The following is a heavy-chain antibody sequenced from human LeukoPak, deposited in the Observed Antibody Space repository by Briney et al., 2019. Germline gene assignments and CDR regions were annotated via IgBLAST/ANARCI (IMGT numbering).Heavy chain of an antibody. J-gene: IGHJ4*02. CDR3: TRHPMSDYGDLMFDC. V-gene: IGHV3-11*01. CDR1: GFTFSDYY. Sequence: GGSLRLSCAASGFTFSDYYMTWIRQAPGKGLECISYISSSGSTIYYADSVKGRFTISRDNAKNSLYLQMNSLRAEDTAVYYCTRHPMSDYGDLMFDCWGQGTLVTVSS. CDR2: ISSSGSTI. D-gene: IGHD4-17*01.